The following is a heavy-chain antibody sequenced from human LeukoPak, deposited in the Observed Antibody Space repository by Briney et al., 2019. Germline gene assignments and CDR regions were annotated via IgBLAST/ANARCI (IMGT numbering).Heavy chain of an antibody. V-gene: IGHV3-23*01. CDR3: AKEGIAAAGYYFDY. J-gene: IGHJ4*02. D-gene: IGHD6-13*01. CDR2: LSGSGRST. CDR1: GFTFSNYA. Sequence: PWGSLRLPCAASGFTFSNYAMSWVRQAPGKGLEWVSGLSGSGRSTYYADSVKGRFTISRDNSKDTLYLQRNSLRAEDTAVYYCAKEGIAAAGYYFDYWGQGTLVTVSS.